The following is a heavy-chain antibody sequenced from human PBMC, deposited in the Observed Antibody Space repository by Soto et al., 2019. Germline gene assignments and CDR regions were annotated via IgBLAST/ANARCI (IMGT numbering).Heavy chain of an antibody. V-gene: IGHV5-51*01. J-gene: IGHJ4*02. CDR1: GYSFTSYW. CDR2: IYPGDSDT. CDR3: ARLGLDSSRNSDDRYIDY. Sequence: GESLKISCKGSGYSFTSYWIGWVRQMPGKGLEWMGIIYPGDSDTRYSPSFQGQVTISADKSISTAYLQWSSLKASDTAMYYCARLGLDSSRNSDDRYIDYWGQGTLVTVSS. D-gene: IGHD6-13*01.